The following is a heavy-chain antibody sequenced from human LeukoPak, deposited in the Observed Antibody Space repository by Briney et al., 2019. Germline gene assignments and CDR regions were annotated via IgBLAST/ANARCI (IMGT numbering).Heavy chain of an antibody. V-gene: IGHV1-8*01. CDR3: ATSRYCSNGVCPFDY. CDR1: GYTFTSYD. CDR2: TSPNTGYI. D-gene: IGHD2-8*01. Sequence: GASVKVSCKTSGYTFTSYDMNWVRQAAGQGLEWMGWTSPNTGYIYYARKFQGRMTMATNTATRTVYMELSSPRSEDTAVYYCATSRYCSNGVCPFDYWGQGTLVTVSS. J-gene: IGHJ4*02.